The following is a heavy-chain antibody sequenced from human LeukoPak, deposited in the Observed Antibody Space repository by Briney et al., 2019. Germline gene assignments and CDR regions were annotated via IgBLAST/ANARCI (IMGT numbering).Heavy chain of an antibody. CDR2: INPNSGGT. CDR3: ARDFGNDYVFSY. D-gene: IGHD3-16*01. CDR1: GYTFTGYY. V-gene: IGHV1-2*02. J-gene: IGHJ4*02. Sequence: ASVKVSCKASGYTFTGYYMHWVRQAPGQGLEWMGWINPNSGGTNYAQKFQGRVTMTRDTSIGTAYMELSRLRSDDTAVYYCARDFGNDYVFSYWGQGTLVTVSS.